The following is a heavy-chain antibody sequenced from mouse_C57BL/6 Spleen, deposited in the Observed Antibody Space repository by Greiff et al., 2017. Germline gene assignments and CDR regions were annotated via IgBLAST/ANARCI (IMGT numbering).Heavy chain of an antibody. Sequence: EVKLVESEGGLVQPGSSMKLSCTASGFTFSDYYMAWVRQVPEKGLEWVANINYDGSSTYYLDSLKSRFIISRDNAKNILYLQMSSLKSEDTATYYCARVALGPYAMDYWGQGTSVTVSS. J-gene: IGHJ4*01. CDR3: ARVALGPYAMDY. D-gene: IGHD4-1*01. CDR1: GFTFSDYY. CDR2: INYDGSST. V-gene: IGHV5-16*01.